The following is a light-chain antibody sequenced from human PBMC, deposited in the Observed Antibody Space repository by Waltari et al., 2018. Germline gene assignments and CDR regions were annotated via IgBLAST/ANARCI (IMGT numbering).Light chain of an antibody. CDR2: DHD. Sequence: QSVLTQPPSLSAAPGQKVTISCSGSSSDIGNNYVSWYQQLPGTAPKPLNYDHDKRPPGLPDRFSGSKSGTSATLGIPGLQTGDEADYFCGTWDSSLSEVVFGGGTKLTVL. J-gene: IGLJ2*01. CDR1: SSDIGNNY. V-gene: IGLV1-51*01. CDR3: GTWDSSLSEVV.